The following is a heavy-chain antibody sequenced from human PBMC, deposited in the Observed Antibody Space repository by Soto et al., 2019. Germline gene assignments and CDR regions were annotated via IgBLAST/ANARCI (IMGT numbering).Heavy chain of an antibody. J-gene: IGHJ6*02. Sequence: QVQLVQSGAEVKKPGASVKVSCKASGYTFTSYGNNWVRQAPGQGLEWLGWISAYDGYTNYAQILQGRVSMTTDTSTKTAYMELRSLRSDDTAMYYCARGGFYDSSGARNYYYYGMNVWGQGTTVTVSS. CDR1: GYTFTSYG. D-gene: IGHD3-22*01. V-gene: IGHV1-18*01. CDR2: ISAYDGYT. CDR3: ARGGFYDSSGARNYYYYGMNV.